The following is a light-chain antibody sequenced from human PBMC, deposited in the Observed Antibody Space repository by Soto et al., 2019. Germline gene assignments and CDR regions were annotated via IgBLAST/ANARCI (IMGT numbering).Light chain of an antibody. Sequence: QSALTQPRSVSGSPGQSVTISCTGTSSDVGGYNYVSWYQQHPGKAPKLMIYDVSKRPSGVPDRFSGSKSGNTASLTISGLQAEDEADYYCCSYAGSYTPWVFGTETKVTVL. J-gene: IGLJ1*01. V-gene: IGLV2-11*01. CDR2: DVS. CDR1: SSDVGGYNY. CDR3: CSYAGSYTPWV.